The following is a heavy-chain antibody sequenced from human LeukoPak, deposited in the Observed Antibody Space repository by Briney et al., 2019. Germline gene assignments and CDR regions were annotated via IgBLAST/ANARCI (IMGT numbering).Heavy chain of an antibody. CDR2: ISSNSSYI. CDR3: ARGYCSSTSCGDYYYYGMDV. D-gene: IGHD2-2*01. V-gene: IGHV3-21*01. J-gene: IGHJ6*02. Sequence: GGSLRLSCAASGFTFSSYSMNWVRQAPGKGLEWVSSISSNSSYIYYADSVKGRFTISRDNAKNSLYLQMNSLRAEDTAVYYCARGYCSSTSCGDYYYYGMDVWGQGTTVTVSS. CDR1: GFTFSSYS.